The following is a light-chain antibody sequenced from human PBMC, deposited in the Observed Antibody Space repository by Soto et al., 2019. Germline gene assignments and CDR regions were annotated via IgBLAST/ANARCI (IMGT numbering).Light chain of an antibody. CDR1: QSISSW. J-gene: IGKJ4*01. Sequence: GDRVTITCRASQSISSWLAWYQQKPGKAPKLLIYAASSLQSGVPSRFSGSGSGTDFTLTISSLQPEEGAMDYCQQENSFPLTFGGGTKVDIK. CDR3: QQENSFPLT. V-gene: IGKV1-12*01. CDR2: AAS.